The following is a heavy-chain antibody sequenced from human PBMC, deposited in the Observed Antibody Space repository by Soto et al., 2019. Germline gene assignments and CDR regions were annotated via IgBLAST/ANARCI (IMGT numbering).Heavy chain of an antibody. CDR3: ARLVCASSGYRPG. Sequence: SETLSLTCTVSGCSISSSSYYWGWIRKPPGKGLEWIGSIYYSGSTYYNPSLKSRVTISVDTSQNQFSLKLSSVTAADTAVYYCARLVCASSGYRPGWGQGTLVTVSS. CDR1: GCSISSSSYY. J-gene: IGHJ4*02. CDR2: IYYSGST. D-gene: IGHD3-22*01. V-gene: IGHV4-39*01.